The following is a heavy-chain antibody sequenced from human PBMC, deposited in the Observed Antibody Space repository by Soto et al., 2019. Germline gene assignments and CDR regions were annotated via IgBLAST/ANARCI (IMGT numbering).Heavy chain of an antibody. CDR2: INPNSGGT. V-gene: IGHV1-2*04. Sequence: ASVKVSCKASGYTFTGYYMHWVRQAPGQGLEWMGWINPNSGGTNYAQKFQGWVTMTRDTSISTAYMELSRLRSDDTAVYYCARDRREGTATYYYYYMDVWGKGTTVTVSS. CDR1: GYTFTGYY. J-gene: IGHJ6*03. CDR3: ARDRREGTATYYYYYMDV.